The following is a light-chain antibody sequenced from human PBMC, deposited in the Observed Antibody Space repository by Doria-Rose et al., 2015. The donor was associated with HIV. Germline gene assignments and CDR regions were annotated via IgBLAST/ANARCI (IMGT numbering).Light chain of an antibody. CDR3: NSRDTSDNQV. J-gene: IGLJ3*02. Sequence: SVVTQEPAVSVALGQTVRITCQGDSLRSYAVSWYMQKPGQAPVLVLYGENYRPSGIPDRFSGTSSGSTASLTITGAQAEDEADYYCNSRDTSDNQVFGGETRLTVL. V-gene: IGLV3-19*01. CDR1: SLRSYA. CDR2: GEN.